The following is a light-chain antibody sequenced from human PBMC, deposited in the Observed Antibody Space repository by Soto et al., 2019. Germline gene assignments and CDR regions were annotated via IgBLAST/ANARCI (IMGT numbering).Light chain of an antibody. CDR1: TNDVGGYNY. CDR3: NSYSSSTSLPYV. Sequence: QSVLTQPASVSGSPGQSITISCTGTTNDVGGYNYVSWYQQHPGKAPKLLIFEVSSRPSGVSNRFSGSKSDNTASLTISALQAEDEADYFCNSYSSSTSLPYVFGTGTKLTVL. V-gene: IGLV2-14*01. J-gene: IGLJ1*01. CDR2: EVS.